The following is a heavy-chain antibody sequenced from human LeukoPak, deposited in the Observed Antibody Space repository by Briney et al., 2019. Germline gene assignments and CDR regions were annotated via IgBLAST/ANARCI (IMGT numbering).Heavy chain of an antibody. CDR3: ANTGSYSLY. Sequence: GRSLRLSCAASGFTFSSYGMGWVRQAPGKGLEWVSSITSSGTTNYADSVKDRFIISRDNSKDTLFLQMNSLRVEDTAVYYCANTGSYSLYWGQGTLVTVSS. CDR1: GFTFSSYG. J-gene: IGHJ4*02. D-gene: IGHD1-1*01. V-gene: IGHV3-23*01. CDR2: ITSSGTT.